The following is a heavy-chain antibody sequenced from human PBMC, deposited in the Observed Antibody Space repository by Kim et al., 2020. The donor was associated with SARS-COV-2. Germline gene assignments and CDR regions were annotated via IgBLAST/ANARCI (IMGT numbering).Heavy chain of an antibody. V-gene: IGHV3-74*01. D-gene: IGHD1-26*01. Sequence: GGSLRLSCGASGFTFTNHWMYWVRQAPGKGLAWVARIDRDGSLTNYAESVEGRFTVSRDNMENTVSLQMNRLRAEDTAVYYCARGMGDYLGRGTLVTAS. CDR2: IDRDGSLT. CDR1: GFTFTNHW. J-gene: IGHJ4*02. CDR3: ARGMGDY.